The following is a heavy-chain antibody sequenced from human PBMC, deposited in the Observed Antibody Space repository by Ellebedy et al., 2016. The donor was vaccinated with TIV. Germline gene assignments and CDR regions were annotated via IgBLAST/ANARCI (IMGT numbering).Heavy chain of an antibody. Sequence: PGGSLRLSCAASGFIFNDYWMHWVRQTPGRGLEWVPNINQDGSQKYYVDSVKGRFTISRDNAKNSLYLQMNSLRADDTALYYCASAARGSGAYESFWGQGTLVTVSS. CDR3: ASAARGSGAYESF. CDR2: INQDGSQK. D-gene: IGHD5-12*01. V-gene: IGHV3-7*01. J-gene: IGHJ4*02. CDR1: GFIFNDYW.